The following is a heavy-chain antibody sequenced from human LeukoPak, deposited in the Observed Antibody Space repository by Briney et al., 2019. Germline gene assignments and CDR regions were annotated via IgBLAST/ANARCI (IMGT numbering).Heavy chain of an antibody. CDR2: ISPYNGNT. V-gene: IGHV1-18*01. J-gene: IGHJ4*02. CDR1: GYSFTSYG. D-gene: IGHD2-8*01. CDR3: ARDRLGYCSNGACCGHDY. Sequence: ASVKVSCKASGYSFTSYGISWVRQAPGQGLEWMGWISPYNGNTNYAQNLQGRVTMTTDTSTSTAYMELRSLRSDDTAVYYCARDRLGYCSNGACCGHDYWGQGTLVTVSS.